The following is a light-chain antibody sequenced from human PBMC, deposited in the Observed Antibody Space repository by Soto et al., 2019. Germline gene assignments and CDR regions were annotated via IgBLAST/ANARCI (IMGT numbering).Light chain of an antibody. CDR1: QAVGSN. CDR3: QHFNKWPHKPA. CDR2: DAS. V-gene: IGKV3-15*01. J-gene: IGKJ4*01. Sequence: IVLTQSPATLSVSPGERATLSCRASQAVGSNLAWYQQRPGQAPRLLIYDASTRATGIPHRFSGGGSGTEFTRTISSLQSDDFAVYYWQHFNKWPHKPAFGGGTKLAIK.